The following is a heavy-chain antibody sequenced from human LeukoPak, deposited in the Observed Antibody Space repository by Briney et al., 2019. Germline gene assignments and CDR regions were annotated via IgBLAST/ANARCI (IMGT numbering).Heavy chain of an antibody. D-gene: IGHD4-17*01. V-gene: IGHV1-18*01. CDR2: ISAYNGNT. J-gene: IGHJ5*02. CDR1: GYTFTSYG. Sequence: ASVKVSCKASGYTFTSYGISWVRQAPGQGLEGMGWISAYNGNTNYAQKLQGRVTMTTDTSTSTAYMELRSLRSDDTAVYYCARDRELNLYGDYVVWFAPGGKGPWVTVSP. CDR3: ARDRELNLYGDYVVWFAP.